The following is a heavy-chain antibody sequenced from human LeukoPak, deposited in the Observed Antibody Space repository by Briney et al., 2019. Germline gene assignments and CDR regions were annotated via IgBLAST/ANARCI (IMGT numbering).Heavy chain of an antibody. CDR1: GFTFGGYA. CDR3: AKDPQYGSGSY. D-gene: IGHD3-10*01. CDR2: ISGSGGST. V-gene: IGHV3-23*01. J-gene: IGHJ4*02. Sequence: PGGSLRLSCAASGFTFGGYAMSWVRQAPGKGLEWVSAISGSGGSTYYADSVKGRFTISRDNSKNTLYLQMNSLRAEDTAVYYCAKDPQYGSGSYWGQGTLVTVSS.